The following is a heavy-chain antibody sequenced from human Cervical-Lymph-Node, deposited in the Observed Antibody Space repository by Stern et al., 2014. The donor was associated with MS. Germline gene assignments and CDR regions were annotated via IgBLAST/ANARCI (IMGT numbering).Heavy chain of an antibody. CDR3: ARGGWMATASTPTEY. V-gene: IGHV1-18*01. Sequence: QVQLVQSGAEVKKPGASVKVSCKASGYTFTNYGINWVRQAPGQGLEWMAWISAFNGDTSYAQNFQGRVTMTTDKSTSTAYMELRSLRSDDTAVYFCARGGWMATASTPTEYWGQGTLVTVSS. J-gene: IGHJ4*02. CDR2: ISAFNGDT. CDR1: GYTFTNYG. D-gene: IGHD2-2*01.